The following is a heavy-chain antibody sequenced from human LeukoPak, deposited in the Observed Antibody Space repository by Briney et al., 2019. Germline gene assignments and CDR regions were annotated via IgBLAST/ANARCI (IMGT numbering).Heavy chain of an antibody. CDR1: GFTFSTYG. J-gene: IGHJ4*02. Sequence: GGSLRLSCAASGFTFSTYGMHWVRQPPGKGLEWVAIISYDGSDKYYADSVKDRFIISRDNSKNTLYLQMNSLRAEDTAVYYCAASVVVPAAMDYWGQGTLVTVSS. V-gene: IGHV3-30*03. CDR3: AASVVVPAAMDY. CDR2: ISYDGSDK. D-gene: IGHD2-2*01.